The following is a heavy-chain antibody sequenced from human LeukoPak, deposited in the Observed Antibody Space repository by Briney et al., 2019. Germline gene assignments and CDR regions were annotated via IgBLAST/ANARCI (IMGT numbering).Heavy chain of an antibody. Sequence: PGRSLRLCCAASGFTFRTFWMHWVRQAPGKGLVWVSRINSDGSFTNYADSVKGRFTISRDNAKNTLYLRMNSLRGEDTAIYYCATSGRYAEDAFDIWGQGTMVTVSS. CDR2: INSDGSFT. CDR1: GFTFRTFW. J-gene: IGHJ3*02. D-gene: IGHD3-16*01. CDR3: ATSGRYAEDAFDI. V-gene: IGHV3-74*01.